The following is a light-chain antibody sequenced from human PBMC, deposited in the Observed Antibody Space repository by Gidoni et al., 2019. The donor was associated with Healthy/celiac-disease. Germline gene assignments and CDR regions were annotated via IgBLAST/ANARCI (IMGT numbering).Light chain of an antibody. V-gene: IGKV4-1*01. CDR2: WAS. J-gene: IGKJ3*01. CDR1: QSVSYSSNNKNY. Sequence: IVMPQSPDSLPVSLGERATINCKSSQSVSYSSNNKNYLAWYQRKPGQPPKLLIYWASTRESGVPDRFSGSGSGTDFTLTISSLQAEDVAVYYCQQYYSIPFTFGPGTKVDIK. CDR3: QQYYSIPFT.